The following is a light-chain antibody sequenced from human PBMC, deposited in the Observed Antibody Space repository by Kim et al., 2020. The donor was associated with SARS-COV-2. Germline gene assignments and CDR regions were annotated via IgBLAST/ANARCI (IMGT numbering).Light chain of an antibody. CDR2: KAS. Sequence: LSAYVGDRVTITCRASQTISNWLAWYQQRPGQAPKLLIYKASYLESGVPSRFSGSGSGTEFTLTISSLQPDDFATYYCQQYNSYWTFGQGTKVDIK. CDR1: QTISNW. CDR3: QQYNSYWT. V-gene: IGKV1-5*03. J-gene: IGKJ1*01.